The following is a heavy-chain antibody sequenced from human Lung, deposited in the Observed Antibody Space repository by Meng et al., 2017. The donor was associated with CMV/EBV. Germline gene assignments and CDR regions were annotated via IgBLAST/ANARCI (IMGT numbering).Heavy chain of an antibody. CDR1: GFTFSNYG. D-gene: IGHD3/OR15-3a*01. V-gene: IGHV3-30*04. Sequence: GGSXRLSCEASGFTFSNYGIHYLRQTPGKGLEWVAVISFEGSNRYYAESVRGRFTISRDDAKNTAHLQMNGLRPEDTAVYYCAKDGLEYNYDYWFENWGQGTKVTVSS. CDR2: ISFEGSNR. J-gene: IGHJ4*02. CDR3: AKDGLEYNYDYWFEN.